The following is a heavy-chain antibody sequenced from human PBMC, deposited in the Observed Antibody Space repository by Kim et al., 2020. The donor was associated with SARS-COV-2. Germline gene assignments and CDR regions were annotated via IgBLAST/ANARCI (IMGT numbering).Heavy chain of an antibody. D-gene: IGHD3-22*01. CDR3: VIGAYYYDSSGFSPVDY. V-gene: IGHV3-64D*06. Sequence: VKGRFTISRDNSKNTLYLQMSSLRAEDTAVFYCVIGAYYYDSSGFSPVDYWGQGTLVTVSS. J-gene: IGHJ4*02.